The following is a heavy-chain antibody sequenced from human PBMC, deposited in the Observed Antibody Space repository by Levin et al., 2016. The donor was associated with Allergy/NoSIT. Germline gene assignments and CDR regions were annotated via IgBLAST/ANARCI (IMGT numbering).Heavy chain of an antibody. J-gene: IGHJ4*02. Sequence: SETLSLTCTVSGGSISNYYWSWIRQPPGKGLEWIGYIYYSGSTNYNPSLKSRVTISVDTSKNQFSLKLSSVTAADTAVYYCARGPWGYHDYWGQGTLVTVSS. CDR3: ARGPWGYHDY. V-gene: IGHV4-59*01. D-gene: IGHD3-16*01. CDR2: IYYSGST. CDR1: GGSISNYY.